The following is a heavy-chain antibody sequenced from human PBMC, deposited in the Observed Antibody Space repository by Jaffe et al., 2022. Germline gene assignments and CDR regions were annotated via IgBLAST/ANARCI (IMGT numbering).Heavy chain of an antibody. CDR2: ISSSSSYI. V-gene: IGHV3-21*01. Sequence: EVQLVESGGGLVKPGGSLRLSCAASGFTFSSYSMNWVRQAPGKGLEWVSSISSSSSYIYYADSVKGRFTISRDNAKNSLYLQMNSLRAEDTAVYYCARGRANSSYYYFDYWGQGTLVTVSS. J-gene: IGHJ4*02. CDR3: ARGRANSSYYYFDY. CDR1: GFTFSSYS. D-gene: IGHD6-6*01.